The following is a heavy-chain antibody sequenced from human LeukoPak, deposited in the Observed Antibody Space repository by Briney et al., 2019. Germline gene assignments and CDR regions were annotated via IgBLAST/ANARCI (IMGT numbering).Heavy chain of an antibody. CDR2: IYYSGST. V-gene: IGHV4-59*01. J-gene: IGHJ4*02. CDR3: ASTRAVGECYYGSGPFDY. CDR1: GGSISSYY. Sequence: SETLSLTCSVSGGSISSYYWSWIRQPPGKGLEWIGYIYYSGSTNYNPSLKSRVTISVDTSKNQFSLKLSSVTAADTAVYYCASTRAVGECYYGSGPFDYWGQGTLVTVSS. D-gene: IGHD3-10*01.